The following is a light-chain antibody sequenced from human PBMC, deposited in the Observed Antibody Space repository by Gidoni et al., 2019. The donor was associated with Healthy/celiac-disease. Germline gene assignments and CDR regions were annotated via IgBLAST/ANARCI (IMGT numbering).Light chain of an antibody. Sequence: DIQMTQSPSSLSASVGDRVTITCRASQSISSYLNWYQQKPGKAPKLLIYAASSLQSGVPSRFSGSGSGTDFTLTISSLQPEDFATYYWQQSYSTPLVGPGTKVDIK. J-gene: IGKJ3*01. CDR3: QQSYSTPL. V-gene: IGKV1-39*01. CDR2: AAS. CDR1: QSISSY.